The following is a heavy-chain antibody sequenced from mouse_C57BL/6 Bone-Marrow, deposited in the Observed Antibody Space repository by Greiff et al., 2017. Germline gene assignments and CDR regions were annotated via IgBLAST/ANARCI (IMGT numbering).Heavy chain of an antibody. CDR3: AMYYEYERFAY. J-gene: IGHJ3*01. V-gene: IGHV1-74*01. CDR1: GYTFTSYW. Sequence: QVQLQQSGAELVKPGASVKVSCKASGYTFTSYWMHWVKQRPGQGLEWIGRIHPSDSDTNYNQKFKGKATLTVDKSSSTAYMQLSSLTSEDSAVYYCAMYYEYERFAYWGQGTLVTVSA. D-gene: IGHD2-4*01. CDR2: IHPSDSDT.